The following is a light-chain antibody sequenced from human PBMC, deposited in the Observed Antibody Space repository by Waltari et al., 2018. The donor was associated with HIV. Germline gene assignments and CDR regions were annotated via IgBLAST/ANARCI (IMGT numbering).Light chain of an antibody. J-gene: IGKJ3*01. CDR2: WAS. V-gene: IGKV4-1*01. CDR1: QSVLWSSNNKNY. Sequence: DIVMTQSTDSLAVSLGERATINCTSSQSVLWSSNNKNYFAWYQQRPGQPPKLLIYWASTRDSGVPDRFNGSGSGTEFTLTISSLQAEDVAVYYCQQHYSSPPTFGPGTKVQI. CDR3: QQHYSSPPT.